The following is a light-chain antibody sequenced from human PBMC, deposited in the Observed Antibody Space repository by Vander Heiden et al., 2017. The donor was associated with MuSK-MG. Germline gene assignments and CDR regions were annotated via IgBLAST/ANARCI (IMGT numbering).Light chain of an antibody. CDR2: AAS. CDR3: QHVYGAQYT. V-gene: IGKV1-39*01. Sequence: DIQMTHSPSSLSASVGDRVTITCRASQSISNFLNWYQQKPGRAPKVLIYAASSLQSGVPSRCRGSGSGTSFTFTISSLQHEDFATYYGQHVYGAQYTFGQGTKLEMK. J-gene: IGKJ2*01. CDR1: QSISNF.